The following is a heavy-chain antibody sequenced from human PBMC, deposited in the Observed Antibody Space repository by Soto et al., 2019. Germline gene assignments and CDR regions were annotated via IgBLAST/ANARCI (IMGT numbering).Heavy chain of an antibody. Sequence: ASVKVSCKASGYTFTSYGISWVRQAPGQGLEWMGWISAYNGNTNYADSVKGRFTISRDNSKNTLYLQMNSLRAEDTAVYYCAKDSPAVGFDYWGQGTLVTVSS. J-gene: IGHJ4*02. V-gene: IGHV1-18*01. CDR2: ISAYNGNT. CDR3: AKDSPAVGFDY. CDR1: GYTFTSYG. D-gene: IGHD3-3*01.